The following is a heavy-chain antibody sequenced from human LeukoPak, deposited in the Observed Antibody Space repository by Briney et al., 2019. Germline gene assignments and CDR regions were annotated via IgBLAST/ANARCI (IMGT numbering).Heavy chain of an antibody. CDR1: GFTFRSYA. CDR3: ATPRGTVATGAVY. Sequence: GGSLRLSCVASGFTFRSYAMSWVRQAPGKGLEWVSAISGSGTNTYYADAVKGRFTIYRDNSKNTLYLQMNNLRAEDTAVYYCATPRGTVATGAVYWGQGTLVTVSS. D-gene: IGHD4-23*01. V-gene: IGHV3-23*01. CDR2: ISGSGTNT. J-gene: IGHJ4*02.